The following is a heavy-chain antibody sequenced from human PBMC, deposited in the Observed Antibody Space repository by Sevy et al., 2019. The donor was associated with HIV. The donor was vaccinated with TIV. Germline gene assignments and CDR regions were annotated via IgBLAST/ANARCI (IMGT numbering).Heavy chain of an antibody. CDR2: IYYSGST. CDR1: GGSISSGGYY. J-gene: IGHJ3*02. Sequence: SETLSLTCTVSGGSISSGGYYWSWIRQPPGKGLEWIGYIYYSGSTYYNPSLKSRVTISVDTSKNQFSLKLSSVTAADTAVYYCARARWYVHVLAFDIWGQGTMVTVSS. CDR3: ARARWYVHVLAFDI. V-gene: IGHV4-30-4*01. D-gene: IGHD2-15*01.